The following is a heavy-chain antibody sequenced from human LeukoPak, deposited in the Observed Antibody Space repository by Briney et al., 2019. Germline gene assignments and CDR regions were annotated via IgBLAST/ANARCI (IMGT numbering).Heavy chain of an antibody. CDR1: GFTFSSYS. V-gene: IGHV3-21*01. CDR2: ISSSSSYI. D-gene: IGHD1-26*01. CDR3: ASEWEKADY. J-gene: IGHJ4*02. Sequence: PGGSLRLSCAASGFTFSSYSMNWVRQAPGKGLEWVSSISSSSSYIYYADSVEGRFTISRDNAKNSLYLQMNSLRAEDTAVYYCASEWEKADYWGQGTLVTVSS.